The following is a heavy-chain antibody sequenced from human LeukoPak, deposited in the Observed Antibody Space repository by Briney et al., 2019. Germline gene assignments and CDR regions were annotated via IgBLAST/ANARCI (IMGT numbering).Heavy chain of an antibody. Sequence: SVKVSCKASGGTFSSYAISWVRQAPGQGLEWMGRIIPIFGTANYAQKFQGRVTITTDESTSTAYMELSSLRSEDTAVYYCARSTKNYYGSGSYPFDYWGQGTLVTVS. CDR2: IIPIFGTA. CDR3: ARSTKNYYGSGSYPFDY. V-gene: IGHV1-69*05. D-gene: IGHD3-10*01. CDR1: GGTFSSYA. J-gene: IGHJ4*02.